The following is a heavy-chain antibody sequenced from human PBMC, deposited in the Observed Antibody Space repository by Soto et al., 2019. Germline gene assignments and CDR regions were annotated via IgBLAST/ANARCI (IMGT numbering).Heavy chain of an antibody. CDR2: IYYSGST. J-gene: IGHJ6*02. CDR3: ARRTVTTIYYCGMDV. D-gene: IGHD4-17*01. CDR1: GGSISSYY. V-gene: IGHV4-59*01. Sequence: PSETLSLTCTVSGGSISSYYWTWIRQPPGKGLEWIGYIYYSGSTYYNPSLKSRVTISVDTSKNQFSLRLNSVTAADTAVYYCARRTVTTIYYCGMDVWGQGTTLTVSS.